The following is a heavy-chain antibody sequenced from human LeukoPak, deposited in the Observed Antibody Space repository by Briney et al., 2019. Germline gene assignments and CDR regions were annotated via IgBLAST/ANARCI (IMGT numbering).Heavy chain of an antibody. CDR2: INPNSGGT. CDR3: ARDPNYTPKLGQTVGGDY. D-gene: IGHD3-3*01. Sequence: ASVKVSCKASVYTFTGYYMHWVRQAPGQGLEWMGWINPNSGGTNYAQKFQGRVTMTRDTSISTAYMELSRLRSDDTAVYYCARDPNYTPKLGQTVGGDYWGQGTLVTVSS. V-gene: IGHV1-2*02. J-gene: IGHJ4*02. CDR1: VYTFTGYY.